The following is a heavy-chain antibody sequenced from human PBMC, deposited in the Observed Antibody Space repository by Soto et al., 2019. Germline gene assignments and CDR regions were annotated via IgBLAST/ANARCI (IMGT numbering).Heavy chain of an antibody. CDR3: ARDNSRTFPAAPGDKKSDSSGWWFDP. Sequence: SETLSLTCTVSGGSVSSGSYYWSWIRQPPGKGLEWIGYIYYSGSTNYNPSLKSRVTISVDTSKNQFSLKLSSVTAEDTAIYYCARDNSRTFPAAPGDKKSDSSGWWFDPWGQGTLVTVSS. CDR2: IYYSGST. CDR1: GGSVSSGSYY. V-gene: IGHV4-61*01. J-gene: IGHJ5*02. D-gene: IGHD6-13*01.